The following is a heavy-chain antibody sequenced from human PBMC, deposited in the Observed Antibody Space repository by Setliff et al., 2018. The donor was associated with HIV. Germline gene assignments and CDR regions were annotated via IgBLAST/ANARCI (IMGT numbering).Heavy chain of an antibody. J-gene: IGHJ4*02. CDR2: VDPEDGET. Sequence: ASVKVSCKASGYTFTDYYIHWVQQAPGKGLEWMGRVDPEDGETTYSEKFQGRITITADTSTDTAYLELSSLRSEDSAFYYCTTPLDSSGYFGSDYFDYWGQGALVTVSS. CDR1: GYTFTDYY. D-gene: IGHD3-22*01. CDR3: TTPLDSSGYFGSDYFDY. V-gene: IGHV1-69-2*01.